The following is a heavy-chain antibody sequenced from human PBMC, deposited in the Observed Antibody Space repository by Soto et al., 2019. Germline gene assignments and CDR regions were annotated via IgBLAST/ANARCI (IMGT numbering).Heavy chain of an antibody. CDR2: IYHSGST. Sequence: LSLTCAVSGGSISSNNWWNWVRQPPGKGLEWIGKIYHSGSTSYNPSLKSRVTISVDKSKNQFSLKLTSVTAADTAVYYCARAYSGYDYFDYWGQGMLVTVSS. V-gene: IGHV4-4*02. CDR3: ARAYSGYDYFDY. D-gene: IGHD5-12*01. J-gene: IGHJ4*02. CDR1: GGSISSNNW.